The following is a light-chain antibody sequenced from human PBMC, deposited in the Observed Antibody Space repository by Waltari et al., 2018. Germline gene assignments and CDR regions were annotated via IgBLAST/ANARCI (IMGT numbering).Light chain of an antibody. CDR3: QKYESLPAT. CDR1: QSVRKY. V-gene: IGKV3-20*01. CDR2: DAS. Sequence: ELVLTQSPGTLSLSAGDRATLSCRASQSVRKYFAWYQQRPGQAPRLLIYDASTRATGIPDRFSGSGFGTDFSLTISRLEPEDFAVYYCQKYESLPATFGQGTKVEIK. J-gene: IGKJ1*01.